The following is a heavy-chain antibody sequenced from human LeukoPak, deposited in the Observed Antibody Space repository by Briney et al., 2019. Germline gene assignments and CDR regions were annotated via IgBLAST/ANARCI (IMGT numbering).Heavy chain of an antibody. V-gene: IGHV5-51*01. Sequence: GESLKISRQTSGYSFTSYWIGWVRQTPGKGLEWMGMIWPADSNTKYTPSFQGQVTISADQSISTAYLQWSSLKASDTAMYYCAREYYYNSGDYWGQGTLVTVSS. CDR2: IWPADSNT. J-gene: IGHJ4*02. D-gene: IGHD3-10*01. CDR3: AREYYYNSGDY. CDR1: GYSFTSYW.